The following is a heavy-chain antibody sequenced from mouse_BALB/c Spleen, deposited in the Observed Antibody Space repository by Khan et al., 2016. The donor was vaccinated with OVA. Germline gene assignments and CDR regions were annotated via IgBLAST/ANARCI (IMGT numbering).Heavy chain of an antibody. CDR2: ISSGGSYT. V-gene: IGHV5-6*01. Sequence: EVELVESGGDLVKPGGSLKLSCAASGFTFSSYGMSWVRQTPDKRLEWVATISSGGSYTYYPDSVKGRFTLSRANAKNTLYLQMSSLKSVDTAMYYCARLYARDYWGQGTSVTVSS. CDR1: GFTFSSYG. J-gene: IGHJ4*01. CDR3: ARLYARDY.